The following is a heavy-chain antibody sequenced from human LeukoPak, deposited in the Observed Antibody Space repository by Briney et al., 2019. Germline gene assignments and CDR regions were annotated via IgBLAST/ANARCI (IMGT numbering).Heavy chain of an antibody. CDR1: GDIVSSNSVT. CDR2: TYYRSKWYN. Sequence: SQTLSLTCAISGDIVSSNSVTWHWIRQSPSRGLEWLGRTYYRSKWYNDYAVSVKSRITFNADTSKNQFSLQLNSVTPEDTAVYYCARGWGNFDYWGQGTLVTVSS. V-gene: IGHV6-1*01. D-gene: IGHD3-16*01. J-gene: IGHJ4*02. CDR3: ARGWGNFDY.